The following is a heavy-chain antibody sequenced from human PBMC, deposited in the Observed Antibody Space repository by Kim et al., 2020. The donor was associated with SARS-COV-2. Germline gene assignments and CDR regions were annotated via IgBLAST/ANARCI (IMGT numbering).Heavy chain of an antibody. Sequence: ASVKVSCKVSGYTLTELSMHWVRQAPGKGLEWMGGFDPEDGETIYAQKFQGRATMTEDTSTDTAYMELSSLRSEDTAVYYCATKGVNCSSTSCYLGVWGQGTLVTVSS. D-gene: IGHD2-2*01. J-gene: IGHJ4*02. CDR1: GYTLTELS. CDR3: ATKGVNCSSTSCYLGV. CDR2: FDPEDGET. V-gene: IGHV1-24*01.